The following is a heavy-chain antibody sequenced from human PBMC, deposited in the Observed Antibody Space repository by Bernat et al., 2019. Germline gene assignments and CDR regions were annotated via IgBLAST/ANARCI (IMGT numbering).Heavy chain of an antibody. J-gene: IGHJ6*02. Sequence: QVQLVESGGGVVQPGRSLRLSCAASGFTFSSYGMHWVRQAPGKGLEWVAVISYDGSNKYYADSVKRRFTISRDNSKNTLYLQMNSLRAENMAVYYCAKEPRKITMVRGGIRDYYYYGMDVWGQGTTVTVSS. CDR2: ISYDGSNK. CDR3: AKEPRKITMVRGGIRDYYYYGMDV. CDR1: GFTFSSYG. V-gene: IGHV3-30*18. D-gene: IGHD3-10*01.